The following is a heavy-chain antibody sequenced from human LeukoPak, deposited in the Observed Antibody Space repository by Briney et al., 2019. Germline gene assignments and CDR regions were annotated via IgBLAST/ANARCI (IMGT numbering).Heavy chain of an antibody. D-gene: IGHD3-10*01. J-gene: IGHJ6*04. CDR2: INHSGST. CDR3: ARGLFYYGSGRTDV. CDR1: GGSFSGYY. V-gene: IGHV4-34*01. Sequence: SETLSLTCAVYGGSFSGYYWSWIRQPPGKGLEWIGEINHSGSTNYNPSLKSRVTISVDTSKNQFSLKLSSVTAADTAVYYCARGLFYYGSGRTDVWGKGTTVAVSS.